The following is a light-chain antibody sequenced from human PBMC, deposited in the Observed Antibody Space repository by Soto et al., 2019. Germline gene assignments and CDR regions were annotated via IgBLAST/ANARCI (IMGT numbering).Light chain of an antibody. CDR1: QSVRSY. CDR3: QQRSNWSLT. Sequence: EIVLTQSPATLSLSPGERSTLSGRDSQSVRSYLAWYQQTPGQAPRLLIYDASNRETGIPARFSGSGAGTECTLTISSLEPEDFAVDYCQQRSNWSLTFGGGTQVDIK. J-gene: IGKJ4*01. V-gene: IGKV3-11*01. CDR2: DAS.